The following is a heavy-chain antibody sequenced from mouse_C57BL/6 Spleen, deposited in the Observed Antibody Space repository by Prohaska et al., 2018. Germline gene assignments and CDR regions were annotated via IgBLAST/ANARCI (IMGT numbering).Heavy chain of an antibody. J-gene: IGHJ2*01. CDR1: GYTFTDYY. V-gene: IGHV1-19*01. CDR3: ARSDYYFDY. Sequence: EVQLQQSGPVLVKPGASVKMSCKASGYTFTDYYMNWVKQSHGKSLEWIGVINPYNGGTSYNQKFKGKATLTVDKSSSTAYMELNSLTSEDSAVYYCARSDYYFDYWGQGTTLTVSS. CDR2: INPYNGGT.